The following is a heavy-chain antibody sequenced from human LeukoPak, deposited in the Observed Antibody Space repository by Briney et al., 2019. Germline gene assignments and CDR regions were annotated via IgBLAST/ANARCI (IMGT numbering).Heavy chain of an antibody. CDR2: INTNTGNP. CDR1: GYTFTSYA. Sequence: GASVTVSCKASGYTFTSYAMNWVRQALGQGLEWMGWINTNTGNPTYAQGFTGRFVFSLDTSVSTAYLQISSLKAEDTAVYYCARARMVRGVIRFDWFDPWGQGTLVTVSS. CDR3: ARARMVRGVIRFDWFDP. J-gene: IGHJ5*02. V-gene: IGHV7-4-1*02. D-gene: IGHD3-10*01.